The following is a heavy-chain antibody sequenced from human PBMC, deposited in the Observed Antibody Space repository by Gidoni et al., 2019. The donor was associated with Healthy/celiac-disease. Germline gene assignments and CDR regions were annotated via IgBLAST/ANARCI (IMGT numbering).Heavy chain of an antibody. J-gene: IGHJ4*02. Sequence: EVQLLESGGGLVQPGGSLRLSCAASGFTFSSYAMSWVRQAPGKGLEWVSAISGSGGSTYYADSVKGRFTISRDNSKNTLYLQMNSLRAEDTAVYYCAKGITIFGVGPKYYFDYWGQGTLVTVSS. V-gene: IGHV3-23*01. D-gene: IGHD3-3*01. CDR3: AKGITIFGVGPKYYFDY. CDR2: ISGSGGST. CDR1: GFTFSSYA.